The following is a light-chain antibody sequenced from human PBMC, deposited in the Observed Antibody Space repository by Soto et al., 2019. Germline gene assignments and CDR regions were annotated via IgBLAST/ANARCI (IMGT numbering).Light chain of an antibody. Sequence: SYELTQPPSVSVSPGQTASITCSGDKLGDKYACWYQQKPGQSPVLVIYQDSKRPSGIPERFSGSNSGNTATLTISGTQAMDEADYYCQAWDSSTAVFDGGTK. CDR1: KLGDKY. V-gene: IGLV3-1*01. CDR2: QDS. J-gene: IGLJ2*01. CDR3: QAWDSSTAV.